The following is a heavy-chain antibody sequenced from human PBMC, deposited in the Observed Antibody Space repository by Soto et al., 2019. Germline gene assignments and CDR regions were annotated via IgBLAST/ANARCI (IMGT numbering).Heavy chain of an antibody. Sequence: ASVKVSCKASGYTFTSYYMHWVRQAPGQGLEWMGIINPSGGSTSYAQKFQGRVTMTRDTSTSTVYMELSSLRSEDTAVYYCALSCAANWFDPWGQGTLVTVSS. CDR2: INPSGGST. D-gene: IGHD2-15*01. V-gene: IGHV1-46*03. CDR3: ALSCAANWFDP. J-gene: IGHJ5*02. CDR1: GYTFTSYY.